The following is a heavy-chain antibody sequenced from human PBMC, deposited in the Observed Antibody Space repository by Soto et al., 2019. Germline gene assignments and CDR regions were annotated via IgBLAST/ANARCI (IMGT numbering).Heavy chain of an antibody. J-gene: IGHJ6*02. CDR1: GFTFSSYG. D-gene: IGHD2-21*02. V-gene: IGHV3-33*01. CDR3: ARGDIVVVTAIRYYYYGMDV. Sequence: PGGSLRLSCAASGFTFSSYGMHWVRQAPGKGLEWVAVIWYDGSNKYYADSVKGRFTISRDNSKNTLYLQMNSLRAEDTAVYYCARGDIVVVTAIRYYYYGMDVWGQGTTVTVSS. CDR2: IWYDGSNK.